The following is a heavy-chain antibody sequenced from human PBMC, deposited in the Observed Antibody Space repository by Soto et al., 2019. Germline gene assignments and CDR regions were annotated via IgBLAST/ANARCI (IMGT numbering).Heavy chain of an antibody. D-gene: IGHD2-2*01. CDR2: IYYSGST. CDR1: GGSISSSSYC. Sequence: TSETLSLACTVSGGSISSSSYCWGWIRQPPGKGLEWIGSIYYSGSTYYNPSLKSRVTISVDTSKNQFSLKLSSVTAADTAVYYCASFRRYKTAYQLQQPSGDYWGQGTLVTVSS. J-gene: IGHJ4*02. CDR3: ASFRRYKTAYQLQQPSGDY. V-gene: IGHV4-39*01.